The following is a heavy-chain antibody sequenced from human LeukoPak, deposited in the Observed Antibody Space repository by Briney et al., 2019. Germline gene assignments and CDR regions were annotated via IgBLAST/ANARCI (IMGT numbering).Heavy chain of an antibody. CDR1: AASSSGYY. Sequence: SETLSLTCAVYAASSSGYYWSWIRHPPGRGLEWIAEIDHSGSTHYNPSLKSRVIISVDMSQHKVSLRLNSLTAADTAVYYCARGYTYYGSGSPPGDVRGNGASVIVSS. CDR2: IDHSGST. CDR3: ARGYTYYGSGSPPGDV. J-gene: IGHJ6*04. D-gene: IGHD3-10*01. V-gene: IGHV4-34*01.